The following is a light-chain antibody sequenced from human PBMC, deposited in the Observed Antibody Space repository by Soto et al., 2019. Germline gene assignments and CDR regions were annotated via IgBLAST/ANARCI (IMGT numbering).Light chain of an antibody. J-gene: IGLJ2*01. V-gene: IGLV2-14*01. CDR1: SSDVGGYNF. Sequence: QSALPQPASVSGSPGQSSTLSCTGSSSDVGGYNFVSWYQQYPGKAPKLLIYEVSNRPSGVSNRFSGSKSGNTASLTISGLQTEDEADYYCGSFTSSTTHVLFGGGTKLTVL. CDR2: EVS. CDR3: GSFTSSTTHVL.